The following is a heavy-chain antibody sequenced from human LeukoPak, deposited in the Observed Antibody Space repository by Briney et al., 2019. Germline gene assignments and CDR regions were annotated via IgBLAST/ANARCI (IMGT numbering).Heavy chain of an antibody. CDR3: ASYGSGVQASFDY. V-gene: IGHV1-46*01. D-gene: IGHD3-10*01. Sequence: ASVKVSCKASGYTFTNYYMHWVRQAPGQGLEWMGIINPSDGGTNYAQKFQGRVTMTRDTSTSTVYMELSSLRSEDTAVYYCASYGSGVQASFDYWGQGTLVTVSS. CDR2: INPSDGGT. J-gene: IGHJ4*02. CDR1: GYTFTNYY.